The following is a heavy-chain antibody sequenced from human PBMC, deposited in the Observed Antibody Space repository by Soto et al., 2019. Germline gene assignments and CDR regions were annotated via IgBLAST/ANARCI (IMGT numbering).Heavy chain of an antibody. V-gene: IGHV3-7*03. CDR1: RLTFSPYW. CDR3: AREVSSDYASILDV. J-gene: IGHJ4*02. D-gene: IGHD3-3*01. CDR2: IKEDGSGK. Sequence: EGQLVESGGGLVQAGGSLRLTCEGFRLTFSPYWMTWVRQAPGKGLEWVASIKEDGSGKNYAETVKGRFTVSRDNVKRAMFLQMTSVRVDDTAVYFCAREVSSDYASILDVWGRGARVTVSS.